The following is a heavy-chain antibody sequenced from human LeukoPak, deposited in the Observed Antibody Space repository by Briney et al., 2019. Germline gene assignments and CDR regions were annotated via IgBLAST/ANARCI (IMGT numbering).Heavy chain of an antibody. CDR2: ISFNGGTK. J-gene: IGHJ6*02. V-gene: IGHV3-30-3*01. D-gene: IGHD3-10*01. CDR1: GFTFSRTS. Sequence: GGSLRLSCAASGFTFSRTSMHWVRQSAGKGLEWVAVISFNGGTKYYADSVKGRLTVSRDNSKKALYLQMNSLRTEDTAVYFCARGLTAIRGIEYSYYGMDVWGQGTTVTVSS. CDR3: ARGLTAIRGIEYSYYGMDV.